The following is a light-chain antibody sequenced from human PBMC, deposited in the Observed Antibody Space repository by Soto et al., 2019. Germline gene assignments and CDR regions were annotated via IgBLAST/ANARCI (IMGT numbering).Light chain of an antibody. V-gene: IGLV2-14*03. CDR1: RSDVGGYNY. CDR3: CSYTSSSTYV. J-gene: IGLJ1*01. CDR2: DVT. Sequence: QSVLTQPASVSGFPGQSITISCTGTRSDVGGYNYVYWHQHHPGKAPKLIIYDVTNRPSGVSDRFSGSKSGNTASLTISGLQAEDEADYYCCSYTSSSTYVFGPGTKVTVL.